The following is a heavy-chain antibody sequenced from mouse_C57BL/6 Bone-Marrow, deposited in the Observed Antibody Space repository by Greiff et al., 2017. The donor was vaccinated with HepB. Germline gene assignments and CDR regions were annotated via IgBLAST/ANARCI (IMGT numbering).Heavy chain of an antibody. V-gene: IGHV1-59*01. CDR1: GYTFTSYW. Sequence: QVQLQQPGAELVRPGPSVKLSCKASGYTFTSYWMHWVKQRPGQGLEWIGVIDPSDSYTNYNQKFKGKATLTVDTSSSTAYMQLSSLTSEDSAVYYCARQDDYGFAYWGQGTLVTVSA. CDR2: IDPSDSYT. CDR3: ARQDDYGFAY. J-gene: IGHJ3*01. D-gene: IGHD2-4*01.